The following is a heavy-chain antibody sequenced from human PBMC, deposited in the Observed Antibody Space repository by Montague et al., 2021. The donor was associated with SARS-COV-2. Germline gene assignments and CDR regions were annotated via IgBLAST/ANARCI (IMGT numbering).Heavy chain of an antibody. V-gene: IGHV4-38-2*02. J-gene: IGHJ4*02. CDR2: SYHSGTT. D-gene: IGHD3-10*01. CDR1: GASISSNYY. Sequence: SETLSLTCTVSGASISSNYYWGWIRQPPGKGLEWIGCSYHSGTTHYHPSLKSRVTISLDTSNNHFSLKVTSVTAADTAVYYCARAPYYGPGKPYQFDYWGRGTLVTVSS. CDR3: ARAPYYGPGKPYQFDY.